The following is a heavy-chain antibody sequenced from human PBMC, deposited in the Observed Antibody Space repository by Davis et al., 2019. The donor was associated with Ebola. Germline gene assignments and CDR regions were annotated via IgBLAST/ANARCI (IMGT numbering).Heavy chain of an antibody. Sequence: DSVKGRFTVSRDNSKNMLYLQMNSLRAEDTAVYYCARISSSWYWFDYWGQGTLVTVSS. J-gene: IGHJ4*02. CDR3: ARISSSWYWFDY. D-gene: IGHD6-13*01. V-gene: IGHV3-30*07.